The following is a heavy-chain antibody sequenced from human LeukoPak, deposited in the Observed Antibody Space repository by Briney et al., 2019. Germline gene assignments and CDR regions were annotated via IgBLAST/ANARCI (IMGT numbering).Heavy chain of an antibody. CDR3: ARGDSSGWAPYYYYGMDV. Sequence: ASVKVSCKASGYTFTGYYMHWVRQAPGQGLEWMGWINPNSGGTNYAQKFQGWVTMTRDTSISTAYMELSRLRSDDTAVYYCARGDSSGWAPYYYYGMDVWGQGTTVTVSS. J-gene: IGHJ6*02. CDR1: GYTFTGYY. V-gene: IGHV1-2*04. D-gene: IGHD6-19*01. CDR2: INPNSGGT.